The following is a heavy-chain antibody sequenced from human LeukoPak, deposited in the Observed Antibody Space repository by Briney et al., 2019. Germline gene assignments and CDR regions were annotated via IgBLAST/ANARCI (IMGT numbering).Heavy chain of an antibody. CDR3: ARYPNYYDSSATGEDSDY. CDR2: INPSGGST. J-gene: IGHJ4*02. CDR1: GYTFTSYY. Sequence: ASVKVSCKASGYTFTSYYMHWVRQAPGQGLEWMGIINPSGGSTNYAQKFQGRVTMTRDTSTSTVYMELSSLRSEDTAVYYCARYPNYYDSSATGEDSDYWGQGTLVTVSS. V-gene: IGHV1-46*01. D-gene: IGHD3-22*01.